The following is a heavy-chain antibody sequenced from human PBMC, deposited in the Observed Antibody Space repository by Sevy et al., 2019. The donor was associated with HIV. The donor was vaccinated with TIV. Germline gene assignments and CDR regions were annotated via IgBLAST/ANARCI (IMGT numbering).Heavy chain of an antibody. CDR2: ISPLNGDT. CDR3: ARGYCTGGSCSPGGF. Sequence: ASVKVSCKTSGYTFTSYIISWVRQAPGQGLEWMGWISPLNGDTKYVQKFKGRVTMSIDTSTSTAYMDLRSLSSADTAVYYCARGYCTGGSCSPGGFWGQGTLVTVSS. CDR1: GYTFTSYI. J-gene: IGHJ4*02. V-gene: IGHV1-18*01. D-gene: IGHD2-15*01.